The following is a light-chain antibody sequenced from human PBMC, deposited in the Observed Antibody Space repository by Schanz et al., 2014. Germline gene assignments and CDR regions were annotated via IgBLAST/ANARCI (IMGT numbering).Light chain of an antibody. J-gene: IGKJ1*01. Sequence: DIVMTQSPDSLAVSLGERATIHCKSSQSVLYSSNNKNYLAWYQQKPGQPPKLLIYWASTRESGVPDRFSGSGSGTDFTLTISSLQAEDVAVYYCQQSYSTPWTFGQGTKVELK. CDR1: QSVLYSSNNKNY. CDR2: WAS. CDR3: QQSYSTPWT. V-gene: IGKV4-1*01.